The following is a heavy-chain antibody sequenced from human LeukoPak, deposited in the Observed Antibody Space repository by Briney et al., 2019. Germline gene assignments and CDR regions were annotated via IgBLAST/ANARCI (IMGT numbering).Heavy chain of an antibody. CDR3: ARSSYSSSSSV. CDR1: GFTFSGFW. Sequence: RGSLRLSCAVSGFTFSGFWMSWSRQAPGKGLEWVASINSDGSEGYYADVVKGRLTISRDNAKNSLYLQINSLGAEDTAVYYCARSSYSSSSSVWGQGTMVTVSS. D-gene: IGHD6-6*01. J-gene: IGHJ3*01. CDR2: INSDGSEG. V-gene: IGHV3-7*03.